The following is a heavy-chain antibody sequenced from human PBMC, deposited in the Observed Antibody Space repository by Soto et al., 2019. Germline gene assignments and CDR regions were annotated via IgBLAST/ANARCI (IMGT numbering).Heavy chain of an antibody. CDR3: AKAPYDILTAADY. V-gene: IGHV3-23*01. CDR2: VSGSGGNT. Sequence: EVQLLESGGGLVQPGGSLRLSCAASGFSFSSYAMSWVRQAPGKGLEWVSGVSGSGGNTYYADSVKGRFTISRDNSKNTLYLQMNSLRAEDTAVYYCAKAPYDILTAADYWGQGALVTVSS. CDR1: GFSFSSYA. D-gene: IGHD3-9*01. J-gene: IGHJ4*02.